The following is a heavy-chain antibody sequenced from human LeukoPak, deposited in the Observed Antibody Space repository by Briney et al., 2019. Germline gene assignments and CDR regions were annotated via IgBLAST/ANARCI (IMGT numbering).Heavy chain of an antibody. V-gene: IGHV4-34*01. J-gene: IGHJ4*02. CDR3: ARGVDEAKVGY. CDR1: GGSFSDYY. Sequence: SDTLSLTCAVYGGSFSDYYWNWIRQPPGKGLEWIGEIHPSGSTTYNPSLQSRVTISVDTSRNQLSLKLSSMTAADTAVYYCARGVDEAKVGYWGQGTLVTVSS. CDR2: IHPSGST.